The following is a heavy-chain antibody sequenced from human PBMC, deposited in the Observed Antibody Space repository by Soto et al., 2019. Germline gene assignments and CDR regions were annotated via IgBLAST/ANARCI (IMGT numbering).Heavy chain of an antibody. CDR3: AAIAPPHYYDSSGSDAFDI. D-gene: IGHD3-22*01. V-gene: IGHV1-58*01. CDR1: GFTFTSSA. Sequence: ASVKVSCKASGFTFTSSAVQWVRQARGQRLEWIGWIVVGSGNTNYAQKIQERVTITRDMSTSTAYMELSSLRSEDTAVYYCAAIAPPHYYDSSGSDAFDIWGQGTMVTVSS. J-gene: IGHJ3*02. CDR2: IVVGSGNT.